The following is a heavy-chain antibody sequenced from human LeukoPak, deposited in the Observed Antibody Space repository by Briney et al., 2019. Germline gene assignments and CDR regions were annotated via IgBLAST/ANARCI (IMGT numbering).Heavy chain of an antibody. CDR3: AKEVGFCSGGSCWSIYYMDV. Sequence: SETLSLTCTVSGGTISSYYWSWIRQPPGKGLEWIGSMYYSGSTYYNPSLMSRVTISVDTSKNQFSLKLSSVTAADTAVYYCAKEVGFCSGGSCWSIYYMDVWGKGTTVTVSS. J-gene: IGHJ6*03. CDR1: GGTISSYY. V-gene: IGHV4-59*05. CDR2: MYYSGST. D-gene: IGHD2-15*01.